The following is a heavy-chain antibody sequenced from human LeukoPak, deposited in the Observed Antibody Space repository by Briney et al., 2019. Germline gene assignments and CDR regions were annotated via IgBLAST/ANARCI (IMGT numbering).Heavy chain of an antibody. CDR1: GGSISSSSYY. CDR2: IYYSGST. CDR3: AQAIYDSSGYSNY. D-gene: IGHD3-22*01. Sequence: PSETLSLTCTVSGGSISSSSYYWGWIRQPPGKGLEWIGSIYYSGSTYYNPSLKSRVTISVDTSKSQFSLKLSSVTAADTAVYYCAQAIYDSSGYSNYWGQGTLVTVSS. J-gene: IGHJ4*02. V-gene: IGHV4-39*01.